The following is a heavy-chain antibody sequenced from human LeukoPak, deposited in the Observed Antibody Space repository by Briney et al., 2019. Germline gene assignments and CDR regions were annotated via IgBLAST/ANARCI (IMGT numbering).Heavy chain of an antibody. CDR1: GYSFTTNW. D-gene: IGHD6-13*01. J-gene: IGHJ6*02. CDR2: IYPGDSDT. V-gene: IGHV5-51*01. Sequence: GESLKISCKGSGYSFTTNWIGWMRQMPRKGLEWMGIIYPGDSDTRYSPSFQGQVTISADKSINTAYLQWSSLKASDTAIYYCARQVAAAGTGGLLLGYGMDVWGQGTTVTVSS. CDR3: ARQVAAAGTGGLLLGYGMDV.